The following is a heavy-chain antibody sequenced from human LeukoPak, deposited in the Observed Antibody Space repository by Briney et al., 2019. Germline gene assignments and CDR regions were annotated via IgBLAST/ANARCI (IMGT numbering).Heavy chain of an antibody. V-gene: IGHV3-48*03. CDR2: ISSSCSTI. CDR1: GFTFSSYE. Sequence: GGSLRLSCAASGFTFSSYEMNWVRQAPGKGLEWVSYISSSCSTIYYADSVKGRFTISRENAKNSLYLQMSSLRAEDTAVYYGARARRGSYSDLDYSGQGTLVTVSS. CDR3: ARARRGSYSDLDY. D-gene: IGHD3-10*01. J-gene: IGHJ4*02.